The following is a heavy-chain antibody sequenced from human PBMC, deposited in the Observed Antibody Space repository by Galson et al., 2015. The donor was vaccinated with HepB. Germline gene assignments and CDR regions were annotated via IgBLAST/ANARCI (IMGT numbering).Heavy chain of an antibody. CDR2: IYPGDSET. Sequence: QSGAEVKKPGEFLKISCKASGYSFSNYYIAWVRQMPGKGLEWMGIIYPGDSETRYSPSFQGQLTLSADKSISPAYLQWSSLKASDTAKYYCTRLIATAESHLYYWGQGTLVTVSS. J-gene: IGHJ4*02. CDR3: TRLIATAESHLYY. CDR1: GYSFSNYY. D-gene: IGHD6-13*01. V-gene: IGHV5-51*01.